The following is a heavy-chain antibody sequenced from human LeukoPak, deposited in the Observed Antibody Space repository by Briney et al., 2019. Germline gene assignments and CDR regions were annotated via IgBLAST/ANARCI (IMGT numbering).Heavy chain of an antibody. J-gene: IGHJ4*02. CDR1: GFTFSNYA. CDR2: IVSTGGST. Sequence: PGGSLRLSCVASGFTFSNYAMSWVRQAPGKGLEWVSAIVSTGGSTYYADSVRGRLSISRDNSQNTLHLQMNSLRAEDTAVYYCAKGPISGYSTSFFDFWGQGTLVIVSS. D-gene: IGHD6-13*01. V-gene: IGHV3-23*01. CDR3: AKGPISGYSTSFFDF.